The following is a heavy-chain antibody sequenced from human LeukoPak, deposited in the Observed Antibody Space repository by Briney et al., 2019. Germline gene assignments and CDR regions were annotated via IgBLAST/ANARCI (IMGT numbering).Heavy chain of an antibody. CDR3: AKDEGVIAAALYHYYGMDV. Sequence: GGSLRLSCAASGFTVSSNYMSWVRQAPGKGLEWVSIIYSGGSTYYADSVKGRFTISRDNSKNTLYLQMNSLRAEDTAVYYCAKDEGVIAAALYHYYGMDVWGQGTTVTVSS. D-gene: IGHD6-13*01. CDR1: GFTVSSNY. J-gene: IGHJ6*02. V-gene: IGHV3-53*01. CDR2: IYSGGST.